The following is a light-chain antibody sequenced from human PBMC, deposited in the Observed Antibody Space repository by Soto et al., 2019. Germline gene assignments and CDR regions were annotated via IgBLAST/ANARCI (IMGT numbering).Light chain of an antibody. J-gene: IGLJ2*01. CDR1: SSDVGGYNY. CDR3: CSYRSRSTLV. Sequence: QSALTQPASVSGSPGQSITISCTGTSSDVGGYNYVSWYQQHPGKAPKLMIYDVSNRPSGVSNRFSGSKSGNTASLTISGLQAEGEDDYYCCSYRSRSTLVFGGGTKLTVL. V-gene: IGLV2-14*01. CDR2: DVS.